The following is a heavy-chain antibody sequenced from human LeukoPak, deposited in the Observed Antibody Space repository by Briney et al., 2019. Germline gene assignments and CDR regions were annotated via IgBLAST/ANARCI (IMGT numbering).Heavy chain of an antibody. J-gene: IGHJ5*02. CDR1: GFTFSSSA. V-gene: IGHV1-58*01. CDR2: IVVGSGNT. CDR3: AAEIPVRFDP. Sequence: SVKVSCKASGFTFSSSAVQWVRQARGQSLEWIGWIVVGSGNTKYAQKFEERVTITRDMSTSTVYMELSSLRSEDTAVYYCAAEIPVRFDPWGQGTLVTVSS. D-gene: IGHD2-21*01.